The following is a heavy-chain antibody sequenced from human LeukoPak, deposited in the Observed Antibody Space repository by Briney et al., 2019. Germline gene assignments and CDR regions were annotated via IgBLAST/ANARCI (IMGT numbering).Heavy chain of an antibody. CDR3: AKDEAAAVFFQH. CDR1: GFTFISYA. V-gene: IGHV3-23*01. D-gene: IGHD6-13*01. J-gene: IGHJ1*01. Sequence: GRSLRLSCAASGFTFISYAMSWVRQAPGKGREWVSAISGSGGSTYYADSVKGRFTISRDNSKNTLYLQMNSLRAEDTAVYYCAKDEAAAVFFQHWGQGTLVTVSS. CDR2: ISGSGGST.